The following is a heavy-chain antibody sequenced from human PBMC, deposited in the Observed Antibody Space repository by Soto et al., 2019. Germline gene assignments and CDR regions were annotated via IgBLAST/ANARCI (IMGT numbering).Heavy chain of an antibody. CDR1: GFTFSNFW. V-gene: IGHV3-7*01. J-gene: IGHJ6*02. CDR3: GKDEVRNGVGV. Sequence: EVRLVESGGGLVQPVGSLRLSCVASGFTFSNFWMSWVRQAPGKGLERVANIKGDGSEKRYLDSVKGRLTIPRDNAKNLVYLEMNSLRVEDTALYYCGKDEVRNGVGVWGQGTTVTVSS. CDR2: IKGDGSEK.